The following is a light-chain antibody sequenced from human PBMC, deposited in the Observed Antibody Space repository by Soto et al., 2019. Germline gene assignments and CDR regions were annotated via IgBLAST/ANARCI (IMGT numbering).Light chain of an antibody. CDR1: QSVTNNY. J-gene: IGKJ1*01. V-gene: IGKV3-20*01. CDR3: QQYGSSPPT. Sequence: EVVLTQTPSTLSSSPRGKAPLSCRASQSVTNNYLAWYQQKRGQAPRLLIWGASIRAADLPDRFSGSGSGTDFTLTISRLEPEDFAVYYCQQYGSSPPTFGQGTKVDIK. CDR2: GAS.